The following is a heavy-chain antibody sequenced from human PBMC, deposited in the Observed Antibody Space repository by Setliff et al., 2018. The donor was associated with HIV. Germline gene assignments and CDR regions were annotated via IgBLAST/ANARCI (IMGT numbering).Heavy chain of an antibody. CDR1: GASVSDHH. CDR3: ARLRSSNGLFSLLDS. D-gene: IGHD2-8*01. V-gene: IGHV4-4*07. Sequence: SETLSLTCSVSGASVSDHHWTWIRQTAEKRLEYIGRIRFSGGSNYNPSLSSRVTMSVDTSNNQFSLRLKSVTSADTAVYYCARLRSSNGLFSLLDSWGQGTRVTVSS. CDR2: IRFSGGS. J-gene: IGHJ4*02.